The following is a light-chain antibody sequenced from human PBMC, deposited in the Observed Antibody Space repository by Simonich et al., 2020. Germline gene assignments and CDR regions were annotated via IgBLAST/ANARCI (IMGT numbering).Light chain of an antibody. CDR3: QAWDSSTVV. J-gene: IGLJ2*01. Sequence: SYELTQPPSVSVSPGQTSSITCAGDKLGDKYACWYQQKPGRSPVLVIYQDSKRPSGIPERFAGYNSGNTAPLTIRGTQAMDEADYYCQAWDSSTVVFGGGTKLTVL. CDR2: QDS. V-gene: IGLV3-1*01. CDR1: KLGDKY.